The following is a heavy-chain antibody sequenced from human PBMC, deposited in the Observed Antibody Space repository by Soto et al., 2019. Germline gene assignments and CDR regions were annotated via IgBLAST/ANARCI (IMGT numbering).Heavy chain of an antibody. CDR3: ARDQAVAGRLGDAFDI. D-gene: IGHD6-19*01. CDR2: ISAYNGNT. Sequence: GSSVKVSCKASGYTFTSYGISWVRQAPGQGLEWMGWISAYNGNTNYAQKLQGRVTMTTDTSTSTAYMELRSLRSDDTAVYYCARDQAVAGRLGDAFDIWGQGTMVTVSS. V-gene: IGHV1-18*01. J-gene: IGHJ3*02. CDR1: GYTFTSYG.